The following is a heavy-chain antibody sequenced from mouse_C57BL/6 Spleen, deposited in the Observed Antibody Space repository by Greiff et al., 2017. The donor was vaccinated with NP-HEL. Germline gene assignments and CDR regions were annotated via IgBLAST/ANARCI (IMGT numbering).Heavy chain of an antibody. V-gene: IGHV5-4*01. CDR1: GFTFSSYA. CDR3: AREGRRFAY. CDR2: ISDGGSYT. J-gene: IGHJ3*01. Sequence: VQLKESGGGLVKPGGSLKLSCAASGFTFSSYAMSWVRQTPEKRLEWVATISDGGSYTYYPDNVKGRFTISRDNAKNNLYLQMSHLKSEDTAMYYCAREGRRFAYWGQGTLVTVSA.